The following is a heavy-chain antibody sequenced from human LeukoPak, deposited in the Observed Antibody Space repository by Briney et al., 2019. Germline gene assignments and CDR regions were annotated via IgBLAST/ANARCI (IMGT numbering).Heavy chain of an antibody. CDR2: ISGSGGST. Sequence: GGSLRLSCAASGFTFSSYWMTWVRQAPGKGLEWVSAISGSGGSTYYADSVKGRVTISRDNSKNTLYLQMNSLRAEDTAVYYCAKVQARSSSYFDYWGQGTLVTVSS. CDR3: AKVQARSSSYFDY. J-gene: IGHJ4*02. CDR1: GFTFSSYW. D-gene: IGHD6-19*01. V-gene: IGHV3-23*01.